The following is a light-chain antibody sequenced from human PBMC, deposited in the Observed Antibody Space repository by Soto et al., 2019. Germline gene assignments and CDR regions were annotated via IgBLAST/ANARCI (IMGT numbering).Light chain of an antibody. Sequence: DIPMTQSPSSLSASVGDRVNITCRASQTVSSYLNWYQQKPGTVPKLLIYATSNLQSGVPSRFSGCGFGTDFTLTISSLQPEDFATYYCQQSFTTPSFGQGTRLEIK. CDR2: ATS. CDR3: QQSFTTPS. V-gene: IGKV1-39*01. CDR1: QTVSSY. J-gene: IGKJ5*01.